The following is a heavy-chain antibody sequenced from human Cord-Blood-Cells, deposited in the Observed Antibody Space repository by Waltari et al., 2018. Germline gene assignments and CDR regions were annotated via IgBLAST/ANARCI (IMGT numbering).Heavy chain of an antibody. CDR3: ARKGLGTYYWYFDL. J-gene: IGHJ2*01. Sequence: QVQLVQSGAEVQKPAASVKVSCTASGYTFTSYGIRWVRRAPGQGLEWMGWISAYNGNTNYAQKLQGRVTMTTDTSTSTAYMELRSLRSDDTAVYYCARKGLGTYYWYFDLWGRGTLVTVSS. D-gene: IGHD7-27*01. V-gene: IGHV1-18*01. CDR2: ISAYNGNT. CDR1: GYTFTSYG.